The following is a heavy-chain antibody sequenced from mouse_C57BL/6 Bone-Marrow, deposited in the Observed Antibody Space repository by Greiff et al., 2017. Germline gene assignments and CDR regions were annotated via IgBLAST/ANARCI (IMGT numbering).Heavy chain of an antibody. Sequence: QVQLQQSGAELMKPGASVKLSCKATGYTFTGYWIEWVKQRPGHGLEWIGEILPGSGSTNYNEKFKGKATFTADTSSNTAYMQLSSLATEESAIYYCARDDGYYANCDYWGQGTTLTVSS. D-gene: IGHD2-3*01. CDR3: ARDDGYYANCDY. J-gene: IGHJ2*01. V-gene: IGHV1-9*01. CDR1: GYTFTGYW. CDR2: ILPGSGST.